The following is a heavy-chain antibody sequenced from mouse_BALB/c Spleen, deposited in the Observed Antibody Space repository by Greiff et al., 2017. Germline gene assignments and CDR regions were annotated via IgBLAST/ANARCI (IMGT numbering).Heavy chain of an antibody. CDR1: GFTFSSFG. CDR3: ARSHYGSPHWYFDV. J-gene: IGHJ1*01. Sequence: EVQLVESGGGLVQPGGSRKLSCAASGFTFSSFGMHWVRQAPEKGLEWVAYISSGSSTIYYADTVKGRFTISRDNPKNTLFLQMTSLRSEDTAMYYCARSHYGSPHWYFDVWGAGTTVTFSS. D-gene: IGHD1-1*01. V-gene: IGHV5-17*02. CDR2: ISSGSSTI.